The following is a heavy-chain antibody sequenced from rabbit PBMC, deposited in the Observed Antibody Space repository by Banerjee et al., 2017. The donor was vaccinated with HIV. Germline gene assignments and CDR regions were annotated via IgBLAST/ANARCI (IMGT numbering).Heavy chain of an antibody. J-gene: IGHJ4*01. D-gene: IGHD4-2*01. CDR2: IGASSGST. CDR3: ARGSAYAGAGYAL. Sequence: QQQLVESGGGLVQPGGSLKLSCKASGFDFSSYGVTWVRQAPGKGLEWIACIGASSGSTYYASWASGRFTISKTSSTTVALQMTSLTAADTATYFCARGSAYAGAGYALWGPGTLVTVS. CDR1: GFDFSSYG. V-gene: IGHV1S45*01.